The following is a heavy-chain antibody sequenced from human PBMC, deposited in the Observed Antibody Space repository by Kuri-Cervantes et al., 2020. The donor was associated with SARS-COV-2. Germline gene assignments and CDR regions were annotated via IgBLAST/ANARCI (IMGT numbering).Heavy chain of an antibody. CDR1: GFTFSSYE. D-gene: IGHD2-8*02. CDR2: ISSSSSYI. Sequence: GGSLRLSCAASGFTFSSYEMNWVRQAPGKGLEWVSSISSSSSYIYYADSVKGRFTISRDNAKNSLYLQMNSLRAEDTAVYYCARTSTWSIYFDYWGQGTLVTVSS. CDR3: ARTSTWSIYFDY. V-gene: IGHV3-21*01. J-gene: IGHJ4*02.